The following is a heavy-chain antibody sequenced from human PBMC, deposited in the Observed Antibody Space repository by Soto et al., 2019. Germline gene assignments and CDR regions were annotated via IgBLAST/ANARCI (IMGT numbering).Heavy chain of an antibody. V-gene: IGHV3-74*01. Sequence: EVQLVESGGGLVQPGGSLRLSCAASGFPFSRYWIHWVRQAPGKGLVWISRINTDGSSTSYVDSVQGRFTISRDNGKNTLFLQMNSVRYEATVVYYCARRGSGVTRGLHYWGQGTLVTVSS. CDR1: GFPFSRYW. J-gene: IGHJ4*02. CDR2: INTDGSST. D-gene: IGHD2-15*01. CDR3: ARRGSGVTRGLHY.